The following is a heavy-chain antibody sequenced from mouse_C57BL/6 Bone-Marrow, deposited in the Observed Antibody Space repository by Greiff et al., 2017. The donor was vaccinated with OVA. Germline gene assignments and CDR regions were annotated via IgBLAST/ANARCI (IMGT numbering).Heavy chain of an antibody. CDR2: ISGGGGNT. J-gene: IGHJ1*03. CDR1: GFTFSSYT. Sequence: EVQRVESGGGLVKPGGSLKLSCAASGFTFSSYTMPWVRQTPEKRLEWVATISGGGGNTYYPDSVKGRITISRDNAKNTLYLQMGSLRSEDAALYYCASPWYFDVWGTGTTVTVSS. CDR3: ASPWYFDV. V-gene: IGHV5-9*01.